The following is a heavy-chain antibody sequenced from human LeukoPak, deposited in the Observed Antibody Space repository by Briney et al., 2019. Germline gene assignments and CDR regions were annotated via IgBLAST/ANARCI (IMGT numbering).Heavy chain of an antibody. CDR3: AKGLFSAYDKYLDS. J-gene: IGHJ4*02. CDR2: ISDAGRDI. V-gene: IGHV3-21*04. D-gene: IGHD5-12*01. CDR1: GFAFESFT. Sequence: PGGSLRLSCAGSGFAFESFTMTWVRQAPGKGLEWGSLISDAGRDINYADLVRGRFTISRDNTKNSLFLKMDSLRVEDTAIYYCAKGLFSAYDKYLDSWGQGTLVTVSS.